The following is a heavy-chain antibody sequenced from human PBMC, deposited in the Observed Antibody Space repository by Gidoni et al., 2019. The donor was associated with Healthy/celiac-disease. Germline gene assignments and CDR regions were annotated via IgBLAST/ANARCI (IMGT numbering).Heavy chain of an antibody. V-gene: IGHV3-33*01. CDR3: AREMVPAAIYYYYYGMDV. D-gene: IGHD2-2*01. CDR2: IWYDGSNK. CDR1: GFTFSSYG. Sequence: QVQLVESGGGVVQPGRSLRLSCAASGFTFSSYGWHWVSQAPGKGLEWVAVIWYDGSNKYYADSVKGRFTIARDNSKNTRYLQMNSLRAEDTAVYYCAREMVPAAIYYYYYGMDVWGQGTTVTVSS. J-gene: IGHJ6*02.